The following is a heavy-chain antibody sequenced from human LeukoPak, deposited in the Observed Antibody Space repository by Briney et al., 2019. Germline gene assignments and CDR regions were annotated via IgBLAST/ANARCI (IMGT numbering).Heavy chain of an antibody. CDR3: ARGVPLGYCTYGVCYPPYYFDY. CDR2: INPSGSST. Sequence: ASVKVSCKASGYSFTSHYMHWVRQAPGQGLEWLGLINPSGSSTLYAQKFQGRVTMTRDTSTTTDYMELSSLSSEDTAVYYCARGVPLGYCTYGVCYPPYYFDYWGQGTLVTASS. D-gene: IGHD2-8*01. CDR1: GYSFTSHY. V-gene: IGHV1-46*01. J-gene: IGHJ4*02.